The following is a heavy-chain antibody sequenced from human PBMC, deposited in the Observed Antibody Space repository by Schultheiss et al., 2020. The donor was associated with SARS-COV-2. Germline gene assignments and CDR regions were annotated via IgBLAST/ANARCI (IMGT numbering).Heavy chain of an antibody. D-gene: IGHD6-13*01. J-gene: IGHJ6*02. CDR1: GDSISSYY. CDR2: INHSGSN. CDR3: ARQDSSSWYEGGMDV. V-gene: IGHV4-34*01. Sequence: SETLSLTCTVSGDSISSYYWSWIRQPPGKGLEWIGEINHSGSNNYNPSLKSRVTISVDTSKNQFSLKLRYGTAADTAVYYCARQDSSSWYEGGMDVWGQGTTVTVSS.